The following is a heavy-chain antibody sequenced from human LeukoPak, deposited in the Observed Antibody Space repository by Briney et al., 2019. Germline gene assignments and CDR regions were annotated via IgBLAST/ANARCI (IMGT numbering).Heavy chain of an antibody. D-gene: IGHD6-13*01. CDR1: GFTFSSYE. Sequence: AGGSLRLSCAVSGFTFSSYEMNWVRQAPGEGLEWVSYISSSGRTIYYADSVKGRFTISRDSAKNSLYLQMDSLRVEDTAVYYCARRAIAEGFDYWGQGTLVTVSS. CDR3: ARRAIAEGFDY. V-gene: IGHV3-48*03. J-gene: IGHJ4*02. CDR2: ISSSGRTI.